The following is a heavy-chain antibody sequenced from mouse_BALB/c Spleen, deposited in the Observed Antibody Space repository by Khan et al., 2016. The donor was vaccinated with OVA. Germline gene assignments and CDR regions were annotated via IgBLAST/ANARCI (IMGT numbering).Heavy chain of an antibody. V-gene: IGHV3-2*02. CDR3: ARTARIKY. CDR2: ISYSGST. Sequence: EVQLQESGPGLVKPSQSLSLTCTVTGYSITSGYGWNWIRQFPGNKLEWMGYISYSGSTNHNPSLTSRISITRDTSKNQFFLQSNSVTTEDTATYYCARTARIKYWGQGTTLTVSS. D-gene: IGHD1-2*01. CDR1: GYSITSGYG. J-gene: IGHJ2*01.